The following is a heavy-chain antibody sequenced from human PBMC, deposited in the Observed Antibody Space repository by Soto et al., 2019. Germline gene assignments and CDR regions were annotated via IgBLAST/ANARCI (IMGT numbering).Heavy chain of an antibody. V-gene: IGHV1-69*13. D-gene: IGHD3-16*02. CDR3: ARMITFGGVIANHYFDY. J-gene: IGHJ4*02. Sequence: SVKVSCKASGGTFSSYAISWVRQAPGQGLEWMGGIIPIFGTANYAQKFQGRVTITADESTSTAYMELSSLRSEDTAVYYCARMITFGGVIANHYFDYWGQGTLVTVSS. CDR2: IIPIFGTA. CDR1: GGTFSSYA.